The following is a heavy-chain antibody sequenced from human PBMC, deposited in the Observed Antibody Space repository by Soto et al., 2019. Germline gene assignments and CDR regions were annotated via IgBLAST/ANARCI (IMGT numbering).Heavy chain of an antibody. J-gene: IGHJ6*02. D-gene: IGHD2-2*01. CDR1: GGSISSGGYS. Sequence: SETLSLTCAVSGGSISSGGYSWSWIRQPPGKGLEWIGYMYHSGSTYYNPSLKSRVTISVDRSKNQFSLKLSSVTAADTAVYYCARGVGYCSSTSCYHSGMDVWGQGTTVTVSS. CDR3: ARGVGYCSSTSCYHSGMDV. CDR2: MYHSGST. V-gene: IGHV4-30-2*01.